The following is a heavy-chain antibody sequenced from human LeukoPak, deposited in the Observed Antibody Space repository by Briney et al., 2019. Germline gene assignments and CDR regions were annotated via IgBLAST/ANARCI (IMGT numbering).Heavy chain of an antibody. Sequence: SETLSLTCTVSGGSISSGDYYWSWIRQPPGKGLEWIGYIYYSGSTYYNPSLKSRVTISVDKSKNQFSLKLSSVTAADTAVYYCARDLRYYGSDPWGQGTLVTVSS. D-gene: IGHD3-10*01. CDR2: IYYSGST. J-gene: IGHJ5*02. CDR3: ARDLRYYGSDP. V-gene: IGHV4-30-4*08. CDR1: GGSISSGDYY.